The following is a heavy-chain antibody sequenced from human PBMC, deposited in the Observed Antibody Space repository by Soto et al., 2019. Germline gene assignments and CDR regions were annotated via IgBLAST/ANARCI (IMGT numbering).Heavy chain of an antibody. CDR2: IIPILGIA. D-gene: IGHD5-12*01. CDR3: ARGVYSGYDYNYYYYMDV. J-gene: IGHJ6*03. V-gene: IGHV1-69*02. CDR1: GGTFSSYT. Sequence: QVQLVQSGAEVKKPGSSVKVSCKASGGTFSSYTISWVRQAPGQGLEWMGRIIPILGIANYAQKFQGRVTITADKSTSTAYMELSSLRSEDTAVYYCARGVYSGYDYNYYYYMDVWGKGTTVTVSS.